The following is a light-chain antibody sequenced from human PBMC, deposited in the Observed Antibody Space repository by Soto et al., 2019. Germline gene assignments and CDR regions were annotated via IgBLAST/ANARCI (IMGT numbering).Light chain of an antibody. CDR1: MNDVGGFNY. Sequence: QSLLTQPACVSGSPGRSTTISCSGTMNDVGGFNYVSWYQHHPGKAPKLMIYEVSHRPSGVSNRFSGSRSGNTASLTISGLQAEDEADYYCSSYKSINTVLFGGGTKVTVL. CDR3: SSYKSINTVL. CDR2: EVS. J-gene: IGLJ2*01. V-gene: IGLV2-14*01.